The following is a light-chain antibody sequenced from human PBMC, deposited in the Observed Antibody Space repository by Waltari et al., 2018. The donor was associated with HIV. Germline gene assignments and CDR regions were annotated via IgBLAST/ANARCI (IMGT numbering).Light chain of an antibody. V-gene: IGLV1-47*01. CDR3: AVWDDSLRGGV. CDR1: NPNIRSNY. Sequence: QSVVTQPPSASGTPGQRVVTSCSGSNPNIRSNYVNWYQQVPGAAPKLLIYRDDQRFSGVPDRFSGSKSATSAALAISELRSEDEADYYCAVWDDSLRGGVFGGGTKLTVL. J-gene: IGLJ3*02. CDR2: RDD.